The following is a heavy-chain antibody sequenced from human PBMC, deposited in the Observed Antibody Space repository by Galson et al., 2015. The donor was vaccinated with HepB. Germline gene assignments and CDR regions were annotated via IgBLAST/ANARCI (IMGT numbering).Heavy chain of an antibody. CDR3: TKDRAPNYYNYMDV. V-gene: IGHV3-9*01. J-gene: IGHJ6*03. CDR1: GFIFDDYA. Sequence: SLRLSCAASGFIFDDYAMHWVRQAPGKGLEWVSGINWNSNKIGYADSVKGRFTISRDNAKNSLYLQMNSLRTEDTALYYCTKDRAPNYYNYMDVWGRGTTVTVSS. CDR2: INWNSNKI.